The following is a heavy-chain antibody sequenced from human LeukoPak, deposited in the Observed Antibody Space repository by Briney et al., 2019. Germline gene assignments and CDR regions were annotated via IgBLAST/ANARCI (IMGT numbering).Heavy chain of an antibody. CDR2: IYTSGST. J-gene: IGHJ4*02. Sequence: SETLSLTCTVSGGSIGSGSYYWSWIRQPAGKGLEWIGRIYTSGSTNYNPSLKSRVTISVDTSKNQFSLKLSSVTAADTAVYYCAGVSGSYRCYFDYWGQGTLVTVSS. CDR1: GGSIGSGSYY. V-gene: IGHV4-61*02. D-gene: IGHD1-26*01. CDR3: AGVSGSYRCYFDY.